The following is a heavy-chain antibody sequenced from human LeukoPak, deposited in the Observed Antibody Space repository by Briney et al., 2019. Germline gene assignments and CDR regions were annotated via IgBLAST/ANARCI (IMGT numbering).Heavy chain of an antibody. CDR2: MNPNSGNT. CDR1: GYTFTSYD. J-gene: IGHJ4*02. Sequence: GSVKVSCKASGYTFTSYDINWVRQATGQGLEWMGWMNPNSGNTGYAQKFQGRVTITRNTSISTAYMELSSLRSEDTAVYYCARSEYLSYYYDSSGYRFDYWGQGTLVTVSS. D-gene: IGHD3-22*01. V-gene: IGHV1-8*03. CDR3: ARSEYLSYYYDSSGYRFDY.